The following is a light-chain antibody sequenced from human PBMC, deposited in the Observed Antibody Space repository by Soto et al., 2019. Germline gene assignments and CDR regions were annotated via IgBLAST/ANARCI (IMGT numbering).Light chain of an antibody. CDR3: QKYNSAPWT. CDR1: QGISNY. Sequence: DIPMTQSPSSLSASVGDRVTITCRASQGISNYLAWYQQKPGKVPKLLIYGSSTLQSGVPSRFSGSGSGTDFTLTISSLQPEDVATYYCQKYNSAPWTFGQGTKVEIK. V-gene: IGKV1-27*01. CDR2: GSS. J-gene: IGKJ1*01.